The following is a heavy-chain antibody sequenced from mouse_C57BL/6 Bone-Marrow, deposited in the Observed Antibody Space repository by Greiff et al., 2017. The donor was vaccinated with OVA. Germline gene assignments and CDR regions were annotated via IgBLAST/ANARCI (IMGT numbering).Heavy chain of an antibody. CDR3: ARNGANWDWFAY. Sequence: VMLVESGPGLVQPSQRLSITCTVSGFSLTSYGVHWVRQSPGKGLEWLGVIWSGGSTDYNAAFISRLSISKDNSKSQVFFKMNSLQADDTAIYYCARNGANWDWFAYWGQGTLVTVSA. V-gene: IGHV2-2*01. CDR1: GFSLTSYG. J-gene: IGHJ3*01. D-gene: IGHD4-1*01. CDR2: IWSGGST.